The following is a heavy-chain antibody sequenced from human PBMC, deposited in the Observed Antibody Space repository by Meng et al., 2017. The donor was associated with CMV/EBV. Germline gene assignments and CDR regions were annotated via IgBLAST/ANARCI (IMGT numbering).Heavy chain of an antibody. D-gene: IGHD1-1*01. Sequence: GESLKISCAASGFTFSDYYMSWIRQAPGKGLEWVSYISSSGSTIYYADSVKGRFTISRDNAKNSLYLQMNSLRAEDAATYYCAKLMGNTRVDHWGQGTQVTVSS. CDR3: AKLMGNTRVDH. CDR1: GFTFSDYY. J-gene: IGHJ5*02. CDR2: ISSSGSTI. V-gene: IGHV3-11*01.